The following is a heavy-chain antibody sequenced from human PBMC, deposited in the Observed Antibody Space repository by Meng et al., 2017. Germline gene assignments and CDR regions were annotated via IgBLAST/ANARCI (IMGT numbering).Heavy chain of an antibody. CDR2: INSDGSST. V-gene: IGHV3-74*01. J-gene: IGHJ6*02. CDR3: ARDWNPWIQLWTTYYYCGMDD. Sequence: GVSLRLSCAASGLTFSSYWMHWVRQAPGKALVWVSRINSDGSSTSYANSVKGRFTISRDNAKNTLYLQMNSLRAEDTAVYLCARDWNPWIQLWTTYYYCGMDDWGQGTTVTVSS. CDR1: GLTFSSYW. D-gene: IGHD5-18*01.